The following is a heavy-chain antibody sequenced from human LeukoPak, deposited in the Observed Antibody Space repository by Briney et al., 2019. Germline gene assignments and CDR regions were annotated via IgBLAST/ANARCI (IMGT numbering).Heavy chain of an antibody. V-gene: IGHV1-46*01. Sequence: ASVKVSCKASGGTFSSYAISWVRQAPGQGLEWMGIINPSGGSTSYAQKFQGRVTMTRDTSTSTVYMELSSLRSEDTAVYYCARGTTVTHWGQGTLVTVSS. CDR3: ARGTTVTH. D-gene: IGHD4-17*01. J-gene: IGHJ4*02. CDR2: INPSGGST. CDR1: GGTFSSYA.